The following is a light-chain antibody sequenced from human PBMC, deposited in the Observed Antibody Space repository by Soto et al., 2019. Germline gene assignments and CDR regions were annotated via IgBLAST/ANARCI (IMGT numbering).Light chain of an antibody. J-gene: IGKJ5*01. V-gene: IGKV3-20*01. CDR2: GSF. CDR1: QRLSSSY. CDR3: QQYGSLIT. Sequence: EIVLTQSPVTLSLTPGERATLSCRASQRLSSSYLAWYQQKSGQAPRLLIYGSFSRATGIPDRFSGSGSGTDFTLTISRLEPEDFAVYYCQQYGSLITFGQGTRLEI.